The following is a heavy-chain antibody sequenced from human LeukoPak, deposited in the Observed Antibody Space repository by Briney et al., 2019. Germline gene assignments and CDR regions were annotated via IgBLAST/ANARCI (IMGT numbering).Heavy chain of an antibody. V-gene: IGHV4-59*08. J-gene: IGHJ4*02. CDR3: ARKGIAAAGFDY. CDR1: GGSISSYY. D-gene: IGHD6-13*01. CDR2: IHYSGST. Sequence: SETLSLTCTVSGGSISSYYWSWIRQPPGNGLEWIGYIHYSGSTNYNPSLKSRVTISVDTSKNQFSLKLSSVTAADTAVYYCARKGIAAAGFDYWGRGTLVTVSS.